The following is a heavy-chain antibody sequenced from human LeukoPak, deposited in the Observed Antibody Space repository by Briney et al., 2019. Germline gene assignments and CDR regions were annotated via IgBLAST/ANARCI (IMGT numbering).Heavy chain of an antibody. CDR1: GGSISSGGYY. CDR3: ARSTSGGSSWIHFDY. V-gene: IGHV4-31*03. D-gene: IGHD6-13*01. Sequence: PSETLSLTCTVSGGSISSGGYYWSWIRQHPGKGLEWIGYIYYSGSTYYNPSLKSRVTISVDTSKNQFSLKLSSVTAADTAVYYCARSTSGGSSWIHFDYWGQGTLVTVSS. CDR2: IYYSGST. J-gene: IGHJ4*02.